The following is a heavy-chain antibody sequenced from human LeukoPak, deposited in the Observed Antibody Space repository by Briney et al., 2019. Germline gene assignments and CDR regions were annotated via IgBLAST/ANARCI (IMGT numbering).Heavy chain of an antibody. J-gene: IGHJ4*02. CDR1: RYTFTSYG. Sequence: GASVKVSCTASRYTFTSYGISWVGHAPGQGLEWMGWISADNGNTNYAQKLQGRVTMTTDTSTSTAYMELRSLRSDDTAVYYCARASIAVAGGTDYWGQGTLVTVSS. CDR2: ISADNGNT. CDR3: ARASIAVAGGTDY. V-gene: IGHV1-18*01. D-gene: IGHD6-19*01.